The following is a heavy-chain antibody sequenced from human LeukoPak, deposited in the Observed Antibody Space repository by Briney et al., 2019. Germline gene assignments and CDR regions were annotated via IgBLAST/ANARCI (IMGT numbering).Heavy chain of an antibody. D-gene: IGHD3-3*01. V-gene: IGHV3-7*01. CDR1: GFTFTNYW. CDR2: IKQDGSEK. CDR3: ARDHAIFGVVIMGSYFDY. Sequence: PGGSLRLSCAASGFTFTNYWMSWVRQAPGKGLEWVANIKQDGSEKYYVDSVKGRFTISRDNSKNTLYLQMNSLRAEDTAVYYCARDHAIFGVVIMGSYFDYWGQGTLVTVSS. J-gene: IGHJ4*02.